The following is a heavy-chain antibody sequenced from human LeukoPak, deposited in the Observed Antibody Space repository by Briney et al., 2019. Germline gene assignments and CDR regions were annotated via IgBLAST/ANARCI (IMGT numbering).Heavy chain of an antibody. CDR1: GFTFSTYA. CDR2: ISYDGSSK. CDR3: ARARSSYGYGDAFDI. V-gene: IGHV3-30*04. D-gene: IGHD5-18*01. Sequence: PGGSLRLSCAASGFTFSTYAMHWVRQATGKGLEWVAVISYDGSSKYYADSVTGPFTISRDNSKTTLYLQMNSLRAEDTAVYYCARARSSYGYGDAFDIWGQGTMVTVSS. J-gene: IGHJ3*02.